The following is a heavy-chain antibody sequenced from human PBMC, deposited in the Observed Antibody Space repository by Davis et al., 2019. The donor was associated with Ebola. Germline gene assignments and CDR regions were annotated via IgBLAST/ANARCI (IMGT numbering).Heavy chain of an antibody. CDR3: ARATRVDYYMDV. V-gene: IGHV3-74*01. CDR1: GFTFSTHW. J-gene: IGHJ6*03. D-gene: IGHD2-15*01. Sequence: PGGSLRLSCEASGFTFSTHWMHWVRQAPGKGLVWISRINTIATSTAYADSVKGRFTISRDNAKNTLYLQMDSLRAEDTAVYYCARATRVDYYMDVWGRGTTVTVSS. CDR2: INTIATST.